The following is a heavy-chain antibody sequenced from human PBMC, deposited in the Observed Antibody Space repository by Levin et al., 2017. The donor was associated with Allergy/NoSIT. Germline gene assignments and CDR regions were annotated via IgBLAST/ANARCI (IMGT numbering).Heavy chain of an antibody. CDR2: ISYSGRT. CDR3: ARYNSNGKNEFDS. D-gene: IGHD3-22*01. J-gene: IGHJ3*02. Sequence: AGGSLRLSCSVSGGSISSYYWSWIRQPPGKGLEWIGYISYSGRTNYSPSLKSRVTISLDTSKNQFSLKLSSVTAADTAVYYCARYNSNGKNEFDSWGQGTMVTVSS. V-gene: IGHV4-59*08. CDR1: GGSISSYY.